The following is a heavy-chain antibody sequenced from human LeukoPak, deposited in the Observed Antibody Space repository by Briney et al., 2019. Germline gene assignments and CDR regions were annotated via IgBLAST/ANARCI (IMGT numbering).Heavy chain of an antibody. Sequence: GRSLRLSCAASGFTFSSYGMHWVRQAPGKGLEWVAVIWYDGSNKYYADSVKGRFTISRDNSKNTLYLQMNSLRAEDTAVYYCATHRNYYDSSQPPYWGQGTLVTVSS. CDR2: IWYDGSNK. CDR3: ATHRNYYDSSQPPY. J-gene: IGHJ4*02. V-gene: IGHV3-33*01. CDR1: GFTFSSYG. D-gene: IGHD3-22*01.